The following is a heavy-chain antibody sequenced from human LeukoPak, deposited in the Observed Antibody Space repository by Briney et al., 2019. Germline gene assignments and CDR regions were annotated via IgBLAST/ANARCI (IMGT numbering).Heavy chain of an antibody. D-gene: IGHD6-19*01. CDR2: IYYSGST. V-gene: IGHV4-39*01. J-gene: IGHJ3*02. CDR3: ARHKREIAVAGLNAFDI. CDR1: GGSISSSSYY. Sequence: SATLSLTCTVSGGSISSSSYYWGWIRQPPGKGLEWIGSIYYSGSTYYNPSLKSRVTISVDTSKNQFSLKLSSVTAADTAVYYCARHKREIAVAGLNAFDIWGQGTMVTVSS.